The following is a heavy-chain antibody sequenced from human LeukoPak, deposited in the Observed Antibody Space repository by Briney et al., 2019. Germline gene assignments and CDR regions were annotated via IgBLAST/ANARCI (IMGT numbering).Heavy chain of an antibody. D-gene: IGHD2/OR15-2a*01. CDR1: GFTFSKFG. CDR2: ISDDGRNK. J-gene: IGHJ4*02. Sequence: GRSLRLSCAASGFTFSKFGMHWVRQAPGKGLEWVALISDDGRNKYYADSVKGRFTISRDNSKNTLYLQMSSLRAEDTAVYYCASRSMASDYWGQGTLVTVSS. CDR3: ASRSMASDY. V-gene: IGHV3-30*03.